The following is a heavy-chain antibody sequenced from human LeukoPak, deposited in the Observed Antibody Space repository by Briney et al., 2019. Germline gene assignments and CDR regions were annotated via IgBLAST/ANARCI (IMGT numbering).Heavy chain of an antibody. CDR2: ISYDGSNK. D-gene: IGHD3-10*01. CDR3: ARGIPHFGEPDAGENWFDP. V-gene: IGHV3-30*03. J-gene: IGHJ5*02. CDR1: GFTFSSYG. Sequence: PGGSLRLSCAASGFTFSSYGMHWVRQAPGKGLEWVAVISYDGSNKYYADSVKGRFTISRDNSKNTLYLQMNSLRAEDTAVYYCARGIPHFGEPDAGENWFDPWGQGTLVTVSS.